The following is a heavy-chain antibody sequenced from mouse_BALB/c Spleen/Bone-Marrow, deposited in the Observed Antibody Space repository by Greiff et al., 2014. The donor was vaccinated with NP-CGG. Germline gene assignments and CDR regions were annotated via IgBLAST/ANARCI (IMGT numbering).Heavy chain of an antibody. CDR2: IWAGGST. CDR1: GFSLTSYG. J-gene: IGHJ2*01. CDR3: ARYSYGFLDY. D-gene: IGHD1-2*01. V-gene: IGHV2-9*02. Sequence: QVQLKDSGPGLVAPSPTLSITCTVSGFSLTSYGVHWVRQSPGKGLEWLGVIWAGGSTNYNSALMSRLSISKDNSKNQVFLKMNSLQTDDTAMYYCARYSYGFLDYWGQGITLTVSS.